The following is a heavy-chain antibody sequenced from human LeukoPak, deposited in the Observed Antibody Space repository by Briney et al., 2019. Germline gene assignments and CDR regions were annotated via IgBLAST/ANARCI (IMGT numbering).Heavy chain of an antibody. D-gene: IGHD6-13*01. J-gene: IGHJ4*02. CDR1: GFTFSDYY. Sequence: GSLRLSCAASGFTFSDYYMTWIRQAPGKGLEWIGEINHSGSTNYKPSLKSRVTVSVDTSKNQFSLKLSSVTAADTAVYYCAAADPGRYFDYWGQGTLVTVSS. CDR3: AAADPGRYFDY. CDR2: INHSGST. V-gene: IGHV4-34*08.